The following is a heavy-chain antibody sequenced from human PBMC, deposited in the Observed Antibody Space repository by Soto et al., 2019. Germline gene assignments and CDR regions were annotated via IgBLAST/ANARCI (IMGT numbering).Heavy chain of an antibody. CDR3: AADLRFLEWFPGSWFDP. V-gene: IGHV4-39*01. CDR1: GGSISSSSYY. J-gene: IGHJ5*02. D-gene: IGHD3-3*01. CDR2: IYYSGST. Sequence: QLQLQESGPGLVKPSETLSLTCTVSGGSISSSSYYWGWIRQPPGKGLEWIGSIYYSGSTYYNPSLKSRVTISVDTSKNQFSLKLSSVTAADTAVYYCAADLRFLEWFPGSWFDPWGQGNLVTVSS.